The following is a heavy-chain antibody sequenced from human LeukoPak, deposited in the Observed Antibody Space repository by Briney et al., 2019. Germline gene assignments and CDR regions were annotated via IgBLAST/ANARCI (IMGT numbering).Heavy chain of an antibody. CDR2: ITGSSSTI. J-gene: IGHJ3*01. CDR3: ARPTSSGWYPH. Sequence: GGSLRLSFAASGFTFSDFNMTWVRQAPGKGLEWVSYITGSSSTIYYADSVKGRFTISRDNAKDSLYPQMNSLRAEDTAVYYCARPTSSGWYPHWGQGTMVTVSS. CDR1: GFTFSDFN. D-gene: IGHD6-19*01. V-gene: IGHV3-48*01.